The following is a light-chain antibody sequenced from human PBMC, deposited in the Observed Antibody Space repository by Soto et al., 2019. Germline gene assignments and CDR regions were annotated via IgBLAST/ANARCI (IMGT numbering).Light chain of an antibody. V-gene: IGKV3-15*01. CDR1: QTVRNN. CDR3: QQYNDWPRT. Sequence: EIVMTQSLATLSVSPGERVTLSCRTSQTVRNNLAWYQQKPGLPPSLLIYGASSRAAGIPGRFSGSGSGTEFTLSISSLQSEDFAVYYCQQYNDWPRTFGQGTKVDIK. J-gene: IGKJ1*01. CDR2: GAS.